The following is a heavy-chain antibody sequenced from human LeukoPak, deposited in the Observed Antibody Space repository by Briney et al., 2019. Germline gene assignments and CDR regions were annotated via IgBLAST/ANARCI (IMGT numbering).Heavy chain of an antibody. CDR1: GYTLTEIS. CDR3: ANIVVVPAATEVDNWFDP. V-gene: IGHV1-24*01. CDR2: FDPEDGET. Sequence: ASVKVSCKVSGYTLTEISMHWVRQAPGKGLEWMGGFDPEDGETIYAQKFQGRVTMTEDTSTDTAYMELSSLRSEDTAVYYCANIVVVPAATEVDNWFDPWGQGTLVTVSS. D-gene: IGHD2-2*01. J-gene: IGHJ5*02.